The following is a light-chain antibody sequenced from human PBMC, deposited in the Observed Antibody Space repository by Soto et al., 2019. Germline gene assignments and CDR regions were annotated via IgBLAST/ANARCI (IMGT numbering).Light chain of an antibody. CDR1: QSISIY. CDR2: GTS. CDR3: QHYNSYSEA. Sequence: DIQMTQSPSSLSASVGDRVAITCRASQSISIYLNWYQQSPGKAPTLLISGTSSLRSGVPSRFRGSGSGTEFTLTISSLQPDDFATYYCQHYNSYSEAFGQGTKVDIK. V-gene: IGKV1-39*01. J-gene: IGKJ1*01.